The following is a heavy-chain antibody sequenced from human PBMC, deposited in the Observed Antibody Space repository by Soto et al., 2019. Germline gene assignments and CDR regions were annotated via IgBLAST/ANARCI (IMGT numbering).Heavy chain of an antibody. V-gene: IGHV1-69*02. J-gene: IGHJ4*02. Sequence: QVQLVQSGAEVKKPGSSVRVSCKASGDTFTFYSLHWVRQAPGLGLEWMGRINPILSMSNYAQRFQGRVTRTADKSTSTAYMELSSLRSEDTAMYYCASSYGSGYRACDYWGQGALVTVSS. CDR1: GDTFTFYS. D-gene: IGHD3-10*01. CDR3: ASSYGSGYRACDY. CDR2: INPILSMS.